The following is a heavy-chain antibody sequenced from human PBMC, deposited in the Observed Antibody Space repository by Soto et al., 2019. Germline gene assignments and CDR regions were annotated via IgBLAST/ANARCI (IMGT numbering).Heavy chain of an antibody. Sequence: ASVKVSCKASGYTFTSYDISWVRQAPGQGLDWMGWISAYNGNTNYAQKFQGRVTITRDTSASTAYMELSSLRSEDTAVYYCARTSTYSSSSSSDYWGQGTLVTVST. V-gene: IGHV1-18*01. CDR3: ARTSTYSSSSSSDY. CDR2: ISAYNGNT. D-gene: IGHD6-6*01. CDR1: GYTFTSYD. J-gene: IGHJ4*02.